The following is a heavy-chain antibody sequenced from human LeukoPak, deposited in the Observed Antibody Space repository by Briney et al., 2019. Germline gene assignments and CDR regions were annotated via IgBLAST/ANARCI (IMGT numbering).Heavy chain of an antibody. CDR2: LNTNSGNT. Sequence: GASVKVSCKASGYTFTSYDINWVRQAAGQGLEWMGWLNTNSGNTGYAQKFQGRVTIARNTSIITAYMERSSLKSEDTAVYYCARVFRYYGSGSSFGLRYWGQGTLVTVSS. CDR3: ARVFRYYGSGSSFGLRY. CDR1: GYTFTSYD. V-gene: IGHV1-8*01. J-gene: IGHJ4*02. D-gene: IGHD3-10*01.